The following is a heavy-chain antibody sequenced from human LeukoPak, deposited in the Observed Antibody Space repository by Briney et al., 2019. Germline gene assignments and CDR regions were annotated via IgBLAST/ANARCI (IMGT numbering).Heavy chain of an antibody. V-gene: IGHV5-51*01. CDR2: IYPGDSDT. D-gene: IGHD2-2*01. CDR3: ARHRGLGYQPSQIDP. Sequence: GESLKISCKGSGYSFTSYWIGWVRQMPGKGLEWMGIIYPGDSDTRYSPSFQGQVTISADKSISTAYLQWSSLKASDTAMYYCARHRGLGYQPSQIDPWGQGTLVTVSS. J-gene: IGHJ5*02. CDR1: GYSFTSYW.